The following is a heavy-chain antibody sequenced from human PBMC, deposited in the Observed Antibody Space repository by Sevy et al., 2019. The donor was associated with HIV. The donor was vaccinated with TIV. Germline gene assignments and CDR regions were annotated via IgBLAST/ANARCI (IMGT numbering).Heavy chain of an antibody. D-gene: IGHD5-18*01. CDR1: GFTFSSYG. CDR3: AKDLNTAMVNGYYYYSMDV. CDR2: ISYDGSNK. J-gene: IGHJ6*02. V-gene: IGHV3-30*18. Sequence: GGSLRLSCAASGFTFSSYGMHWVRQAPGKGLEWVAVISYDGSNKYYADSVKGRFTISRDNSKNTLYLQMNSLRAEDTAVYYCAKDLNTAMVNGYYYYSMDVWGQGTTVTVSS.